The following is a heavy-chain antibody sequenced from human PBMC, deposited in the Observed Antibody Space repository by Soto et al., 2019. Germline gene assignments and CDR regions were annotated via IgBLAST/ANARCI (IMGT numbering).Heavy chain of an antibody. CDR2: IIPIFGTA. D-gene: IGHD4-17*01. J-gene: IGHJ4*02. Sequence: QVQLVQSGAEVKKPGSSVKVSCKASGGTFSSYAISWVRQAPGQGLEWMGGIIPIFGTANHARTFQGRVTITADKSTSTADMELSSLRSEDTAVYYCARDRARGDYGDYEGYWGQGTLVTVSS. CDR1: GGTFSSYA. V-gene: IGHV1-69*06. CDR3: ARDRARGDYGDYEGY.